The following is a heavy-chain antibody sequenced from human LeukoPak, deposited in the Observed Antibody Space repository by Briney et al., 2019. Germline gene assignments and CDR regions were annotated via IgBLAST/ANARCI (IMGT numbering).Heavy chain of an antibody. J-gene: IGHJ4*02. V-gene: IGHV3-33*01. CDR3: ARGRGQEQHLALDY. D-gene: IGHD6-13*01. CDR2: IWYDGSNK. Sequence: AGRSLRLSCAASGFTFSSYGMHWVRQAPGKGLEWVAIIWYDGSNKYYADSVKGRFTISRDKSNNTLYLQMNSLRAEDTAVYYCARGRGQEQHLALDYWGQGTLVTVSS. CDR1: GFTFSSYG.